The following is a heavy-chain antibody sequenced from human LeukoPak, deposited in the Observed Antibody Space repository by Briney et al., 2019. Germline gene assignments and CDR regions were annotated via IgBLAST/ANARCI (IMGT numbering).Heavy chain of an antibody. J-gene: IGHJ4*02. CDR1: GYTFTSYG. V-gene: IGHV1-18*01. CDR2: ISAYNGNT. D-gene: IGHD2-2*01. Sequence: ASVKVSCKASGYTFTSYGISWVRQAPGQGLEWMGWISAYNGNTNYAQKLQGRVTMTTDTSTRTAYMELRRMRSDDTAVYYCASLILGYCSSTSCSDYWGQGTLVTVSS. CDR3: ASLILGYCSSTSCSDY.